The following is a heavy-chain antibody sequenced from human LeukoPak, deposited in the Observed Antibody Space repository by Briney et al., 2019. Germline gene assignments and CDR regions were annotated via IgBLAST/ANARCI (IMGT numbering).Heavy chain of an antibody. CDR3: AKLTTS. V-gene: IGHV3-23*01. CDR2: TVGGGDGT. J-gene: IGHJ4*02. D-gene: IGHD4-11*01. Sequence: GGSLRLSCAASGLIFNDAWMTWVRQAPGRGLEWVAVTVGGGDGTYYADSVKGRFTISRDNSNTTLYLQMNSLRAEDTAVYYCAKLTTSWGQGTLVTVSS. CDR1: GLIFNDAW.